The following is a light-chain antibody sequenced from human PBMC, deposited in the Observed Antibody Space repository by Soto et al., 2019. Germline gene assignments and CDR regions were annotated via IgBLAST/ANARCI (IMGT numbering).Light chain of an antibody. J-gene: IGKJ4*01. CDR1: QSVGTY. CDR3: QQRTNWPPLT. Sequence: EIVLTQSPATLSLSPGERATLSCRASQSVGTYLAWYQQKPGQAPRLLIYDASNRATGIPARFSGSGPGTDFTLTISGLEPEDFAVYYCQQRTNWPPLTFGGGTKVEIK. CDR2: DAS. V-gene: IGKV3-11*01.